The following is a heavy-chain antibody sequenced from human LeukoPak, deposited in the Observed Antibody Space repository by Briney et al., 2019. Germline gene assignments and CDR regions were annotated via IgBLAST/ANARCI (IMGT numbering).Heavy chain of an antibody. D-gene: IGHD6-13*01. CDR3: IRDAYSSSYYVY. CDR2: ISAYNGNT. Sequence: ASVKVSCKASGYSFTSYGISWVRQAPGQGLEWVGWISAYNGNTDYAQKVQGRVTMTTDTSTSTAYMEVRSLRYDDTAVYYCIRDAYSSSYYVYWGQGTLVTVSS. J-gene: IGHJ4*02. V-gene: IGHV1-18*01. CDR1: GYSFTSYG.